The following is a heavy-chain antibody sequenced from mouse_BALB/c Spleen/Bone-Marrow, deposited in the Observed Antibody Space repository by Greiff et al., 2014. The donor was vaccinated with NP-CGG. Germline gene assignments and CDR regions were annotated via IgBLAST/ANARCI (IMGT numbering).Heavy chain of an antibody. D-gene: IGHD4-1*01. CDR1: GYTFTSYW. V-gene: IGHV1-55*01. CDR3: ARDGNWPIAY. CDR2: IYPGSGGN. J-gene: IGHJ3*01. Sequence: QVQLQQSGAELVKPGTSVKLSCKASGYTFTSYWMNWVQLSPGQGLEWIGDIYPGSGGNHKNEKFKTKSTLTVDTSSSTAYMQRSRLASEDSALYDCARDGNWPIAYWGQGTLVTVSA.